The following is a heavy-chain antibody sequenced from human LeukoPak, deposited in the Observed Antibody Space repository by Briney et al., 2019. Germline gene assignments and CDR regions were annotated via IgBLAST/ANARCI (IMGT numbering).Heavy chain of an antibody. Sequence: GGSLRHSCAASGFTFSSYAMSWVRQAPGKGLEWVSTISDSGGSTYYADSVKGRFTISRDNSKNTLYLQMNSLRAEDTAVYFCAKILQGYGHGGFDYWGQGTLVSVSS. CDR2: ISDSGGST. D-gene: IGHD5-18*01. CDR1: GFTFSSYA. J-gene: IGHJ4*02. CDR3: AKILQGYGHGGFDY. V-gene: IGHV3-23*01.